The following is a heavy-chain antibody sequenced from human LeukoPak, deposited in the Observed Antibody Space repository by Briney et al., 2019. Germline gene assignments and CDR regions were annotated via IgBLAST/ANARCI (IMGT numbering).Heavy chain of an antibody. CDR3: AREGQDSSGYKHFDY. J-gene: IGHJ4*02. Sequence: AGGSLRLSCAASGFTVSSNYMSWVRQAPGKGLEWVSVIYSGGSTYYADSVKGRFTISRDNSKNTLYLQMNSLRAEDTAVYYCAREGQDSSGYKHFDYRGQGTLVTVSS. CDR2: IYSGGST. V-gene: IGHV3-53*01. D-gene: IGHD3-22*01. CDR1: GFTVSSNY.